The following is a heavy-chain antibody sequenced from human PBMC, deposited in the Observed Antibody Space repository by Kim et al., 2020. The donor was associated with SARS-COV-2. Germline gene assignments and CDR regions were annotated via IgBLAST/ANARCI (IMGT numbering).Heavy chain of an antibody. Sequence: SETLSLTCTVSGGSISSGGYYWSWIRQHPGKGLEWIGYIYYSGSTYYNPSLKSRVTISVDTSKNQFSLKLSSVTAADTAVYYCARGSGPMVRGGLDYWGQGTLVTVSS. J-gene: IGHJ4*02. CDR2: IYYSGST. CDR1: GGSISSGGYY. V-gene: IGHV4-31*03. CDR3: ARGSGPMVRGGLDY. D-gene: IGHD3-10*01.